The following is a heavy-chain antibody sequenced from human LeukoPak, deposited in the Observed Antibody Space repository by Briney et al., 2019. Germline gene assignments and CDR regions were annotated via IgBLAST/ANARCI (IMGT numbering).Heavy chain of an antibody. V-gene: IGHV3-30*02. CDR3: AKDRSPAPTMYYYYYMDV. CDR2: IRYDGSNK. Sequence: GGSLRLSCAASGFTFSSYGMHWVRQAPGKGLEWVAFIRYDGSNKYYADSVKGRFTISRDNSKNTLYLQMNSLRAEDTAVYYCAKDRSPAPTMYYYYYMDVWGKGTTVTISS. CDR1: GFTFSSYG. D-gene: IGHD2-2*01. J-gene: IGHJ6*03.